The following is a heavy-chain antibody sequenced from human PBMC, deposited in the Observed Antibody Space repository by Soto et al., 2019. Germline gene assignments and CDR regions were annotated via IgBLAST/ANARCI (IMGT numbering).Heavy chain of an antibody. V-gene: IGHV1-3*04. J-gene: IGHJ5*02. CDR2: INTGNGYT. D-gene: IGHD2-15*01. Sequence: QVQLLQSGAEAKKPGASVKVSCEASGYTFTSYPIHWVRQAPGQRLEWMGWINTGNGYTKYSQKFQARVTITRDTSASTSYMQLSRLRSEDTAVYYCAGDRGGYCSGGSCSEAWFDPWGQGTLVTVSS. CDR3: AGDRGGYCSGGSCSEAWFDP. CDR1: GYTFTSYP.